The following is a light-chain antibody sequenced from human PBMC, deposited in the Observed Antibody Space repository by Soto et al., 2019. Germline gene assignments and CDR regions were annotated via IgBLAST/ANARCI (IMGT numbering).Light chain of an antibody. Sequence: SYELTQLPSVSVAPGQTARISCGESNIGSKSVRWYQQKPGQAPVLVVSHDSDRPSGIPERFSGSNSGNTATLTISRVDAGDEADYFCQGWDSYSDHVVFGGGTKLTVL. CDR1: NIGSKS. J-gene: IGLJ3*02. CDR2: HDS. CDR3: QGWDSYSDHVV. V-gene: IGLV3-21*02.